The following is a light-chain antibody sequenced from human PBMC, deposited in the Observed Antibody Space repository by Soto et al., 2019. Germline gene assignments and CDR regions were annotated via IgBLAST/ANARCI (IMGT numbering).Light chain of an antibody. CDR1: QDISNY. V-gene: IGKV1-27*01. Sequence: DIQMTQSPSSLSASVGDRVTITCRASQDISNYLAWYQHRPGEVPKLLIYAASTLHSGVPSRFSGSGSGTDFTLTISSLQPEDAATYFCQKCNSPPPFTFGPGTKVDLK. CDR3: QKCNSPPPFT. J-gene: IGKJ3*01. CDR2: AAS.